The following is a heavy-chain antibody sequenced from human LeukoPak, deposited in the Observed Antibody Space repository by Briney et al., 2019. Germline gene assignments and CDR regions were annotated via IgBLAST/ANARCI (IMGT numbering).Heavy chain of an antibody. CDR2: IYYSGST. CDR3: ARLGGSIVVVVAATPAFDI. CDR1: GGSISSSSYY. J-gene: IGHJ3*02. V-gene: IGHV4-39*01. Sequence: SETLSLTCTVSGGSISSSSYYWGWIRQPPGKGLEWIGSIYYSGSTYYNPSLKSRVTISVDTSKNQFSLKLSSVTAADTAVYYCARLGGSIVVVVAATPAFDIWGQGTMVTVSS. D-gene: IGHD2-15*01.